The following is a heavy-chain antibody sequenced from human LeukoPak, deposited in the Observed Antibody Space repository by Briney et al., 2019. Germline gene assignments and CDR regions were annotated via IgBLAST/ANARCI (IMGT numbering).Heavy chain of an antibody. CDR2: IWYDGSKT. V-gene: IGHV3-33*01. CDR1: GFSITTYG. Sequence: PGGSLRLSCTVSGFSITTYGIHWLRQAPGKGLGWVAVIWYDGSKTYYAESVKGRFTISRDISKNTLYLQMNSLRAEDTAVYFCTRDGGSGIDYWGQGTLVTVSS. CDR3: TRDGGSGIDY. J-gene: IGHJ4*02. D-gene: IGHD6-19*01.